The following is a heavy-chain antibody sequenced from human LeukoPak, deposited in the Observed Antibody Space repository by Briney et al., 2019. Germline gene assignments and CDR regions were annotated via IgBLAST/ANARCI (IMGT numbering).Heavy chain of an antibody. CDR1: GFTVSSYA. Sequence: PGGSLRLSCAASGFTVSSYAMLWVRQAPGKGLEWVAVISYDGTNKYYADSVKGRFTISRDNSKNTLFLQMNSLRAEDTAVYYCARDGKYYYDSSGYYPYYFDYWGQGTLVTVSS. J-gene: IGHJ4*02. D-gene: IGHD3-22*01. CDR3: ARDGKYYYDSSGYYPYYFDY. V-gene: IGHV3-30-3*01. CDR2: ISYDGTNK.